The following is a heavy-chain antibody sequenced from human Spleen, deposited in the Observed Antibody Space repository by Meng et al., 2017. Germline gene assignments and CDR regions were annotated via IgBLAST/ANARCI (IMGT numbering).Heavy chain of an antibody. CDR1: GFTFSDYY. V-gene: IGHV3-74*01. CDR2: INSDGSTT. CDR3: VRIFPPD. J-gene: IGHJ4*02. Sequence: GESLKISCAASGFTFSDYYMSWIRQAPGKGLVWVSRINSDGSTTTYADSVKGRFTISRDNAKSTVSLQMNSLRVEDTSVYYCVRIFPPDWGQGILVTVSS.